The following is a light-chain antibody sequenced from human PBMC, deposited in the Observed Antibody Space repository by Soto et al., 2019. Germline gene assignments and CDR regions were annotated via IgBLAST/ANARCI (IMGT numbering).Light chain of an antibody. CDR3: ETWDINTRV. CDR1: SGHSTYI. CDR2: LEGSGSY. Sequence: QTVVTQSSSASASLGSSVKLTCTLSSGHSTYIIAWHQQQPGKAPRYLMRLEGSGSYNKGSGVPDRFSGSSSGADRYLTISNLQFEDEADYYCETWDINTRVFGGGTKLTVL. V-gene: IGLV4-60*02. J-gene: IGLJ3*02.